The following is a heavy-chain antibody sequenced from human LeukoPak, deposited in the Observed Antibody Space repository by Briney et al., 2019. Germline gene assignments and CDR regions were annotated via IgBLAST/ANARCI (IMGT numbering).Heavy chain of an antibody. V-gene: IGHV4-4*07. CDR3: ARGVADLNY. CDR1: GGSITDYF. Sequence: MPSETLSLTCTVSGGSITDYFWTWIRQPAGKGLEWIGRIYSSGSTNYNPSLKSRVTMSVDTSENQFSLKLSSVTAADTAVYYCARGVADLNYWGQGTLVTVSS. CDR2: IYSSGST. J-gene: IGHJ4*02.